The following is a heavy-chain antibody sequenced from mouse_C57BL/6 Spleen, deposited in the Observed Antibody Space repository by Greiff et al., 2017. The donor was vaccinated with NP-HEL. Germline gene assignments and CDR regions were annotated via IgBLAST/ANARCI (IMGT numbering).Heavy chain of an antibody. CDR1: GFTFSDYG. CDR3: ASRSNYGAMDY. D-gene: IGHD2-5*01. Sequence: VQLKQSGGGLVKPGGSLKLSCAASGFTFSDYGMHWVRQAPEKGLEWVAYISSGSSTIYYADTVKGRFTISRDNAKNTLFLQMTSLRSEDTAMYYCASRSNYGAMDYWGQGTSVTVSS. V-gene: IGHV5-17*01. CDR2: ISSGSSTI. J-gene: IGHJ4*01.